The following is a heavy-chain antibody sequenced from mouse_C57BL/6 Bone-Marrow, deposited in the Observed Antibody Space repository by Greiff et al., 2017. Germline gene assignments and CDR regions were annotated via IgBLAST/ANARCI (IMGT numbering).Heavy chain of an antibody. CDR2: IYPGSGNT. CDR1: GYTFTDYY. J-gene: IGHJ3*01. V-gene: IGHV1-76*01. Sequence: QVQLKQSGAELVRPGASVKLSCKASGYTFTDYYINWVKQRPGQGLEWIARIYPGSGNTYYNEKFKGKATLTAEKSSSTAYMQLSSLTSEDSAVYFCARAVDGYDGAYWGQGTLVTVSA. D-gene: IGHD2-2*01. CDR3: ARAVDGYDGAY.